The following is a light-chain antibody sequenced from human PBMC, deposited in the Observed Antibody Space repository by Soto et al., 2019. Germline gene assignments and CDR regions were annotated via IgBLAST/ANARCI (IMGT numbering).Light chain of an antibody. CDR3: AAWDDSMSASYV. CDR1: SSNIGSNS. V-gene: IGLV1-44*01. J-gene: IGLJ1*01. Sequence: QSVLTQPPSASGTPGQRVTISCSGSSSNIGSNSVNWYQHLPGTAPKLLIYINNQRPSGVPDRFSGSKSGASASLPISGRQYEDEDDYYCAAWDDSMSASYVFGTGTKLTVL. CDR2: INN.